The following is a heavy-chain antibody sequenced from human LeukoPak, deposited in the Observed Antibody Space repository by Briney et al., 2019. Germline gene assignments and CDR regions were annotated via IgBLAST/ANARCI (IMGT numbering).Heavy chain of an antibody. D-gene: IGHD6-19*01. Sequence: PGGSLRLSCTASGFTFGDYAMSWVRQAPGKGLEWVGFIRSKAFGGTTEYAASVKGRFTISRDDSKSVAYLQMNSLKTDDTAVYYCTIQEWKSSGRDYFDNWGQGTLVTVSS. CDR1: GFTFGDYA. CDR3: TIQEWKSSGRDYFDN. J-gene: IGHJ4*02. V-gene: IGHV3-49*04. CDR2: IRSKAFGGTT.